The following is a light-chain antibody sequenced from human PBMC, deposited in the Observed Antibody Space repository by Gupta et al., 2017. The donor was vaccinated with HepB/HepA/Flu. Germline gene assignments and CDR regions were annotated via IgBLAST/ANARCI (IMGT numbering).Light chain of an antibody. Sequence: DLVMTQSPDSLAVSLGERATINCKSSQSVLYSSNNKDYLAWYQQRPGQPPKLLIYWASTREFGVPDRFSGGGSGTDFTLTISRLQAEDVAVYYCQQNDSTPLTFGGGTKVEIK. CDR3: QQNDSTPLT. J-gene: IGKJ4*01. CDR2: WAS. CDR1: QSVLYSSNNKDY. V-gene: IGKV4-1*01.